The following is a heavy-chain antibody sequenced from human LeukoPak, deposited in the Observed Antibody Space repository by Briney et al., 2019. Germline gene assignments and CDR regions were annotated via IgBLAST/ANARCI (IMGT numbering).Heavy chain of an antibody. CDR2: INPDGRET. CDR1: GFIFSNSW. Sequence: GGCLRLSCAASGFIFSNSWVSWVGGAPGKGGEEGANINPDGRETAYVESVKGRFNIYRDNAKNSLFLQMNSLRVDDTAMYYCRTSAARGGMDAWAQGTTVTVPS. D-gene: IGHD6-13*01. V-gene: IGHV3-7*01. CDR3: RTSAARGGMDA. J-gene: IGHJ6*02.